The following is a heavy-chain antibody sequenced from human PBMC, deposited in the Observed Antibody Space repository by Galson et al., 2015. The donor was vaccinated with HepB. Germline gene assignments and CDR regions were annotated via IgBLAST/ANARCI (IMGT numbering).Heavy chain of an antibody. D-gene: IGHD3-10*01. CDR3: ARVTGSGSYYVFDY. CDR1: GFTFSSYS. Sequence: SLRLSCAASGFTFSSYSMNWVRQAPGKGLEWVSSISSSSYIYYADSVKGRFTISRDNAKNSLYLQMNSLRAEDTAVYYCARVTGSGSYYVFDYWGQGTLVTVSS. V-gene: IGHV3-21*01. CDR2: ISSSSYI. J-gene: IGHJ4*02.